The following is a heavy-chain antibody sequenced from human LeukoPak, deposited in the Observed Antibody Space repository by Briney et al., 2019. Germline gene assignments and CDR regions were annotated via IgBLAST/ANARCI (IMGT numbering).Heavy chain of an antibody. CDR2: INSNSGGT. D-gene: IGHD2-15*01. V-gene: IGHV1-2*02. CDR1: GYTFTGYY. CDR3: ARAGSQVVVAATSFDY. J-gene: IGHJ4*02. Sequence: ASVNVSCKASGYTFTGYYMHWVRQAHGQGLEWMGWINSNSGGTNYAQKFQGRVTMTRDTSTSTAYMELSRLRSDDTAVYYCARAGSQVVVAATSFDYWGQGTLVTVSS.